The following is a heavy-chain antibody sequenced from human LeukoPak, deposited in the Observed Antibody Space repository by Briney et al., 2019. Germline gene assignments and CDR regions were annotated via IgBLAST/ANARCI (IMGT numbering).Heavy chain of an antibody. D-gene: IGHD6-6*01. CDR2: IIPIFGTA. V-gene: IGHV1-69*13. CDR1: GGTFSSYA. Sequence: PVKVSCKASGGTFSSYAISWVRQAPGQGLEWMGGIIPIFGTANYAQKFQGRVTITADESTSTAYMELSSLRSEDTAMYYCARSSIAARLVFDYWGQGTLVTVSS. J-gene: IGHJ4*02. CDR3: ARSSIAARLVFDY.